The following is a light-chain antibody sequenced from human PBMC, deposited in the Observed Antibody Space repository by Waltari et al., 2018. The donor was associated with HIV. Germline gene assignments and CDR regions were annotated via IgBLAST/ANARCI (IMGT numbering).Light chain of an antibody. J-gene: IGKJ2*01. V-gene: IGKV3-20*01. CDR1: QSVRSSY. CDR2: GAS. CDR3: QQYSRSAYT. Sequence: EIVLTQSPDTLSLSPGERATLSCRASQSVRSSYLAWYQQKPGQPPRLLIYGASTRAIGIPDRFSISGSGTDFTLTISRLEPEDFAVYYCQQYSRSAYTFGQGTKLEIK.